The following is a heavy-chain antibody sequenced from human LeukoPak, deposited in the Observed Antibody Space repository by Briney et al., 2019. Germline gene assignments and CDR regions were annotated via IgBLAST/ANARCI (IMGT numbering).Heavy chain of an antibody. CDR3: ARDRGYCSGGSCQNWFDP. D-gene: IGHD2-15*01. CDR2: INPNSGGT. J-gene: IGHJ5*02. CDR1: GYTFTGYY. V-gene: IGHV1-2*02. Sequence: ASVKVSCKASGYTFTGYYMHWVRQAPGQGLEWMGWINPNSGGTNYAQKFQGRVTMTRDTSISTAYMELSGLRSDDTAVYYCARDRGYCSGGSCQNWFDPWGQGTLVTVSS.